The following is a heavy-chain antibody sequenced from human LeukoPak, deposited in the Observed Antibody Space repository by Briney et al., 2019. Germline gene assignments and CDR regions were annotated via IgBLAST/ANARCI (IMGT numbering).Heavy chain of an antibody. CDR3: AELGITMIGGV. CDR1: GFTFDDYA. CDR2: ISWNGDNL. Sequence: GGSLRLSCAASGFTFDDYAIHWIRQAPGKGLEWVSGISWNGDNLGYADSVKGRFTISRDNAKNSLYLQMNSLRAEDTAVYYCAELGITMIGGVWGKGTTVTISS. D-gene: IGHD3-10*02. V-gene: IGHV3-9*01. J-gene: IGHJ6*04.